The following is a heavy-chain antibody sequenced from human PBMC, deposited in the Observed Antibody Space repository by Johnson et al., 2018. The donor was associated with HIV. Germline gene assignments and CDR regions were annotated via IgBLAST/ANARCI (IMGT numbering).Heavy chain of an antibody. J-gene: IGHJ3*01. D-gene: IGHD3-10*01. CDR2: ITSSGSNI. Sequence: QVQLVESGGGLVKPGGSLRLSCAASGFTFSNYYMRWIRQAPGKGLEWVSFITSSGSNIYYADSVKGRFTISRDNAKNSLYLQMNSLRAEDTALYYCVKGHYGSGSDYAFEVWGQGTMVTVSS. CDR1: GFTFSNYY. CDR3: VKGHYGSGSDYAFEV. V-gene: IGHV3-11*01.